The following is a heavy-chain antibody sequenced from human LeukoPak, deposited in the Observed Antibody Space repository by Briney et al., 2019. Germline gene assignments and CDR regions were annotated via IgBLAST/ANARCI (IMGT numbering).Heavy chain of an antibody. J-gene: IGHJ6*02. V-gene: IGHV5-51*01. CDR3: ARHPYYYDSSGYYFAYYGMDV. Sequence: GESLKISCKGSGYSFTSYWIGWVRQMPGKGLEWMGIIYPGDSDTRYSPSFQGQVTISADKSISTAYLQWSSLKASDTAMYYYARHPYYYDSSGYYFAYYGMDVWGQGTTVTVSS. CDR1: GYSFTSYW. CDR2: IYPGDSDT. D-gene: IGHD3-22*01.